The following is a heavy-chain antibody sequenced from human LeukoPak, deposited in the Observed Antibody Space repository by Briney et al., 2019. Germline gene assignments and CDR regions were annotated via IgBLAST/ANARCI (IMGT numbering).Heavy chain of an antibody. J-gene: IGHJ6*03. Sequence: GGSLRLSCAASGFTFSSYEMNWVRQAPGKGLEWLSYISGSSATKDYSDSVRGRFTISRDNAKDSLYLQMNSLRAEDTAVYYCARESSSQNYFYMDVWGNGTTVSVSS. CDR2: ISGSSATK. CDR1: GFTFSSYE. V-gene: IGHV3-48*03. CDR3: ARESSSQNYFYMDV.